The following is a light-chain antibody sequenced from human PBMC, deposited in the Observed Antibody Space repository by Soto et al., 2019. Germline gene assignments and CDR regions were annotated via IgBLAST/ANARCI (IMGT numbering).Light chain of an antibody. CDR1: TSDIGDSNF. V-gene: IGLV2-14*01. CDR3: ASWDDSLRAVI. J-gene: IGLJ2*01. Sequence: QSALTQPTSVSGSPGQSISISCTGTTSDIGDSNFVSWYQQHPGKAPKLILYGVTYRPSEVSTRFSGSKSGSTASLTISGLQADDEAEYYCASWDDSLRAVIFGGGTKLTVL. CDR2: GVT.